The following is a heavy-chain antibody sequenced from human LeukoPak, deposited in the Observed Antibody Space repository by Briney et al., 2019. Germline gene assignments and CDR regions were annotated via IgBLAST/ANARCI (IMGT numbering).Heavy chain of an antibody. J-gene: IGHJ4*02. Sequence: GGSLRLSCAASGFTFSSYGMHWVRQAPSKGLEWVAVISYDGSNKYYADSVKGRFTISRDNSKNTLYLQMNSLRAEDTAVYYCAKGYGIWFGELSPSYYFDYWGQGTLVTVSS. CDR1: GFTFSSYG. CDR2: ISYDGSNK. V-gene: IGHV3-30*18. CDR3: AKGYGIWFGELSPSYYFDY. D-gene: IGHD3-10*01.